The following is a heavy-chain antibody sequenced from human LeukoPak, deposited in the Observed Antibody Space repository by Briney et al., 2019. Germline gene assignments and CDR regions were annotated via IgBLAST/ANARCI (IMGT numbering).Heavy chain of an antibody. V-gene: IGHV1-18*01. D-gene: IGHD6-6*01. CDR3: ARVDYSSSSAVTTQWFDP. CDR2: ISAYNGNT. Sequence: ASVKVSCKASGYTFTSYGISWVRQAPGQGLEWMGWISAYNGNTNYAQKLQGRATMTTDTSTSTAYMELRSLRSDDTAVYYCARVDYSSSSAVTTQWFDPWGQGTLVTVSS. J-gene: IGHJ5*02. CDR1: GYTFTSYG.